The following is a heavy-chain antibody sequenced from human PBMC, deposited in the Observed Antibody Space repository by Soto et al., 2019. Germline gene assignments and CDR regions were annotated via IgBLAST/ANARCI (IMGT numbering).Heavy chain of an antibody. J-gene: IGHJ6*02. D-gene: IGHD3-3*01. CDR1: GGSFSGYY. V-gene: IGHV4-34*01. Sequence: SETLSLTCAVYGGSFSGYYWSWIRQPPGKRLEWIGEINHSGSTNYNPSLKSRVTISVDTSKNQFSLKLSSVTAADTAVYYCARPGIVDFWSGYSYYYGMDVWGQGTTVTVSS. CDR2: INHSGST. CDR3: ARPGIVDFWSGYSYYYGMDV.